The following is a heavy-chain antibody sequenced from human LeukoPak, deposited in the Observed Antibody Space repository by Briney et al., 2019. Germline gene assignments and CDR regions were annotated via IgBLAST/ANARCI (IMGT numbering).Heavy chain of an antibody. CDR3: VRDNGFGTNDF. CDR2: IYYYASA. D-gene: IGHD2-8*01. Sequence: SATLAPTCTVAGGSISSTRYHWGWIRGPPGKGLGWIGTIYYYASARYAPSLKSRLTISVDTTKNQFSLKLSSVSAPDTAVYYCVRDNGFGTNDFWGQGTLVTVSS. CDR1: GGSISSTRYH. V-gene: IGHV4-39*02. J-gene: IGHJ4*02.